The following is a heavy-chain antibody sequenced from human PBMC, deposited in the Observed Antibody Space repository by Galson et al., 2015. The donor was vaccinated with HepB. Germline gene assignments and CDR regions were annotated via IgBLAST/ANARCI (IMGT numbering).Heavy chain of an antibody. CDR2: INAGSGDT. J-gene: IGHJ5*02. V-gene: IGHV1-3*01. CDR3: ARGGYCRGTTCYVGGEDWFDP. D-gene: IGHD2-2*01. CDR1: GYTFSSNR. Sequence: SVKVSCKASGYTFSSNRIHWVRQGPGQRLEWMGWINAGSGDTKYSESFQDRVTFTGDTSASTAYMELSSLRSEDTAVYFCARGGYCRGTTCYVGGEDWFDPWGQGTLVSVSS.